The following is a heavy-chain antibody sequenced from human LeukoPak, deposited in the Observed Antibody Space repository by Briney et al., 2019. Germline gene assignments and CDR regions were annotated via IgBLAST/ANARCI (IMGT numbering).Heavy chain of an antibody. D-gene: IGHD3-3*01. Sequence: PSETLSLTCTVSGGSISSGGYYWSWIRQHPGKGLEWIGYIYYSGSTYYNPSLKSRVTISVDTSKNQFSLKLSSVTAADTAVYYCARLRFLEWSRYAFDIWGQGTMVTVSS. J-gene: IGHJ3*02. CDR2: IYYSGST. CDR1: GGSISSGGYY. V-gene: IGHV4-31*03. CDR3: ARLRFLEWSRYAFDI.